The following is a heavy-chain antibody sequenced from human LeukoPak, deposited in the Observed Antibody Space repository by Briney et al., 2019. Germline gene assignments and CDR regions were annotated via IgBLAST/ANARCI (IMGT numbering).Heavy chain of an antibody. D-gene: IGHD6-6*01. V-gene: IGHV1-2*02. CDR1: GFTFTGYY. J-gene: IGHJ4*02. CDR2: INPNSGGT. CDR3: ARAEGSSSFFDY. Sequence: ASVKVSCKASGFTFTGYYIHWVRQAPGQGLEWMGWINPNSGGTNYAQKFQGRVTMTRDTSISTAYMELSRLRSDDTAVYYCARAEGSSSFFDYWGQGTLVTVSS.